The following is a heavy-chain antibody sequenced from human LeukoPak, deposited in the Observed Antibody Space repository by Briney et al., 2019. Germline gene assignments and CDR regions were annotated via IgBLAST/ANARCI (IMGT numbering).Heavy chain of an antibody. CDR1: GFTFSTYA. V-gene: IGHV3-23*01. D-gene: IGHD3-22*01. Sequence: GGSLRLSCAASGFTFSTYAMSWVRQAPGKGLEWVSAISGSGGSTYYADSVKGRFTISRDNSENTLYLQMDSLRAEDTAVYYCAKNGYDSSGYLYFYYWGQGTLVTVSS. CDR3: AKNGYDSSGYLYFYY. CDR2: ISGSGGST. J-gene: IGHJ4*02.